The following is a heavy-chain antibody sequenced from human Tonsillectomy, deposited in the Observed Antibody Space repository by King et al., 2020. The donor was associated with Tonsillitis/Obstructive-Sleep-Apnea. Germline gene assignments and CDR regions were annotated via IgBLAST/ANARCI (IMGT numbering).Heavy chain of an antibody. CDR1: GFTFNRYA. CDR3: AREDYYGSEHNDY. J-gene: IGHJ4*02. V-gene: IGHV3-64*01. Sequence: QLVQSGGGLVQPGGSLRLSCAASGFTFNRYAMHWVRQAPGKGLEYVSAINFNGGSTYYANSVKGRFTISRDNSKNTLYLQMGSLTLEDMAVYYCAREDYYGSEHNDYWGQGTLVTVSS. D-gene: IGHD3-10*01. CDR2: INFNGGST.